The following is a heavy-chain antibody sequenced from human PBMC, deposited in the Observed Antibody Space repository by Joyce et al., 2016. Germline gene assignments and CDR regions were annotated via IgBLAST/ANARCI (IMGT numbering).Heavy chain of an antibody. CDR2: IYYSRNT. CDR1: GGSIGFYY. V-gene: IGHV4-59*01. CDR3: ARAIYSNNYRHNWFDS. J-gene: IGHJ5*01. D-gene: IGHD4-11*01. Sequence: QVQLQESGPRLVKPSETLSLTCTVCGGSIGFYYWNWIRQSPGKGLEWIGYIYYSRNTNYNPSLKSRLTISVDIPKNQSSLNLSSVTPADTAVYYCARAIYSNNYRHNWFDSWGQGTLVTVSS.